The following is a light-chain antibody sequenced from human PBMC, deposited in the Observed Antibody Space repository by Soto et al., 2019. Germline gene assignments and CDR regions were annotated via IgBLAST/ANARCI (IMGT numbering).Light chain of an antibody. V-gene: IGKV1-33*01. CDR2: DAS. J-gene: IGKJ3*01. CDR3: QQYDNLRGST. Sequence: DIQMTQSPSSLSSSVGDRVTITCQSSQDISNYLNWYQQKTGKAPKLLIYDASNLETVVPSRFSGSGSGTDFTFTISSLQPEDIATYYCQQYDNLRGSTFGPGTKVDIK. CDR1: QDISNY.